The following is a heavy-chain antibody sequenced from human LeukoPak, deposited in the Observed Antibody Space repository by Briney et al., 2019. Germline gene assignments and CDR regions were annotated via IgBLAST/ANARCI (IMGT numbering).Heavy chain of an antibody. CDR3: ARESFSYYDILTGYYYYYYYMDV. D-gene: IGHD3-9*01. Sequence: GGSLRLFCAASGFTFSSYEMNWVRQAPGKGLEWVSYISSSGSTIYYADSVKGRFTISRDNAKNSLYLQMNSLRAEDTAVYYCARESFSYYDILTGYYYYYYYMDVWGKGTTVTVSS. J-gene: IGHJ6*03. CDR1: GFTFSSYE. V-gene: IGHV3-48*03. CDR2: ISSSGSTI.